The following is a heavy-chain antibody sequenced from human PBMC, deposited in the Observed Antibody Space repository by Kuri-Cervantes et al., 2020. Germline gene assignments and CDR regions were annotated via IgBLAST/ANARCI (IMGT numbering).Heavy chain of an antibody. V-gene: IGHV3-30*18. Sequence: GGSLRLSCAASGFTFSSYGMHWVRQAPGKGLEWVAVISYDGSNKYYADSVKGRFTISRDNSKNTLYLQMNSLRAEDTAVYYCAKVRDCSGGSCYGPRYYYGMDVWGQGTTVTVSS. CDR2: ISYDGSNK. J-gene: IGHJ6*02. CDR1: GFTFSSYG. D-gene: IGHD2-15*01. CDR3: AKVRDCSGGSCYGPRYYYGMDV.